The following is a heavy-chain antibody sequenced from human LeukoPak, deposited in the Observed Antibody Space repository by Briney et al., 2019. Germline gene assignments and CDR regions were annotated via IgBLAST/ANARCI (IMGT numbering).Heavy chain of an antibody. Sequence: QPGGSLRLSCAASGFTVSSNYMSWVRQAPGKGLEWVSVIYSGGSTYYADSVKGRFTISRDNSKNTLYLQMNSLRAEDTAVYYCARVARIVGATIDYWGQGTLVTVSS. CDR2: IYSGGST. D-gene: IGHD1-26*01. CDR3: ARVARIVGATIDY. V-gene: IGHV3-66*01. CDR1: GFTVSSNY. J-gene: IGHJ4*02.